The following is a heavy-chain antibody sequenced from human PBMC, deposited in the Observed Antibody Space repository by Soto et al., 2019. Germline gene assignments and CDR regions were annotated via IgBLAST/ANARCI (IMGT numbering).Heavy chain of an antibody. D-gene: IGHD1-1*01. V-gene: IGHV4-39*07. CDR2: IYYSGSA. CDR3: ARAPIPNWNYYGMDV. J-gene: IGHJ6*02. Sequence: PSETLSLTCTVSGGSISSSSYYWGWIRQPPGKGLEWIGNIYYSGSAYYNPSLKSRVSISIDTSKNQFSLRLSSVTAADAAEYYCARAPIPNWNYYGMDVWGQGTTVTVSS. CDR1: GGSISSSSYY.